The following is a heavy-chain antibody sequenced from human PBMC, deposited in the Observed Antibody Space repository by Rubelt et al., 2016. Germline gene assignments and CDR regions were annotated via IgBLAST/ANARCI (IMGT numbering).Heavy chain of an antibody. J-gene: IGHJ4*02. CDR2: IYPDNGDT. D-gene: IGHD2-2*01. CDR3: ARVPSFTSRGDS. Sequence: QVQLDQSGAELKKPGASVKVSCRASGYTFTGYYIHWVRQAPGQGHEWMGRIYPDNGDTDFAQKFQGRVTMTRETSITTVYMELSSLGPEDTAVYYCARVPSFTSRGDSWGQGTLVTVSS. V-gene: IGHV1-2*06. CDR1: GYTFTGYY.